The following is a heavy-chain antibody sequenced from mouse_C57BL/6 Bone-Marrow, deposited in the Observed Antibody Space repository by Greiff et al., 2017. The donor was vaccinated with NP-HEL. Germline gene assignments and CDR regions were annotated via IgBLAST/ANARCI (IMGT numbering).Heavy chain of an antibody. J-gene: IGHJ4*01. D-gene: IGHD1-1*01. Sequence: EVKLMESGGGLVKPGGSLKLSCAASGFTFSSYVMSWVRQTPEKRLEWVATISDGGSYTYYPDNVKGRFTISRDNAKNNLYLQMSHLKSEDTAMYYCARFITTVGMDYWGQGTSVTVSS. V-gene: IGHV5-4*03. CDR1: GFTFSSYV. CDR2: ISDGGSYT. CDR3: ARFITTVGMDY.